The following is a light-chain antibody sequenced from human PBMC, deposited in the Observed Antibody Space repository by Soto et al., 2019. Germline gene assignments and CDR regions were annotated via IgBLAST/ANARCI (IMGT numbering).Light chain of an antibody. CDR1: SSGVGGYHY. CDR2: EVS. V-gene: IGLV2-8*01. Sequence: QSPLTQPPFASASPGRSVTIPCTGTSSGVGGYHYVSWYQQRPGKAPKLMIYEVSQRPSGVPDRFSGSKSGNSATLTVPGLQAEDEADYYCRSIAGDNKRGVFGSGTKLTVL. J-gene: IGLJ1*01. CDR3: RSIAGDNKRGV.